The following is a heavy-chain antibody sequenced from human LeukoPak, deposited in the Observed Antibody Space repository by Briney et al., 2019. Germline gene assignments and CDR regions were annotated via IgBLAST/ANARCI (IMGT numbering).Heavy chain of an antibody. Sequence: PSETLSLTCAVSGGSISSSSYYRGWIRQPPGKGLEWIGSIYYSGSTYYNPSLKSRVTISVDTSKNQFSLKLSSVTAADTAVYYCARTYSSSWYHYYYGMDVWGQGTTVTVSS. CDR1: GGSISSSSYY. J-gene: IGHJ6*02. CDR2: IYYSGST. CDR3: ARTYSSSWYHYYYGMDV. D-gene: IGHD6-13*01. V-gene: IGHV4-39*07.